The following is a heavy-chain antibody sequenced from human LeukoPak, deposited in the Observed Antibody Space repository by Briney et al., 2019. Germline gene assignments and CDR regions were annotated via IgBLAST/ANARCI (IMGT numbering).Heavy chain of an antibody. CDR3: ARQLYFGAPYGMDV. CDR2: ISYDGSNK. D-gene: IGHD3-10*01. V-gene: IGHV3-30-3*01. CDR1: GFPFSNCA. Sequence: PGGSLRLSCAASGFPFSNCAMHWVRQAPGKGLEWVAVISYDGSNKYNADSVKGRFTISRDSSKNTLYLQMNRLRAEDTAVYYCARQLYFGAPYGMDVWGQGTTVTVSS. J-gene: IGHJ6*02.